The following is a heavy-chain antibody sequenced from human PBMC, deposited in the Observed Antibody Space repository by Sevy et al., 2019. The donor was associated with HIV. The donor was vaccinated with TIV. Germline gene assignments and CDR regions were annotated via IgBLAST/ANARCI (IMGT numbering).Heavy chain of an antibody. CDR1: GFTFSSYG. V-gene: IGHV3-30*18. CDR2: ISYDGSNK. D-gene: IGHD1-1*01. Sequence: GGSLRLSCAASGFTFSSYGMHWVRQAPGKGLEWVAVISYDGSNKYYADSVKGRFTISRDNSKNTLYLQMNSLRAEDTAVYYWAKDGLPQLERRPSPFDYWGQGTLVTVSS. CDR3: AKDGLPQLERRPSPFDY. J-gene: IGHJ4*02.